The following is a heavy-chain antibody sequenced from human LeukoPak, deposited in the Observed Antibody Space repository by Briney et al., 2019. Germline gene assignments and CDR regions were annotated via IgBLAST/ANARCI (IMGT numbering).Heavy chain of an antibody. CDR1: GYTFTNYG. V-gene: IGHV1-18*01. CDR2: ISAYNGNT. D-gene: IGHD3-22*01. Sequence: EASVKVSCKASGYTFTNYGITWVRQAPGQGLEWMGWISAYNGNTYYAQKLQGRVTMTTDTSTSTAYMELRSLRSDDTAVYYCAADSGDSSGYYYDFNWFDPWGQGTLVTVSS. J-gene: IGHJ5*02. CDR3: AADSGDSSGYYYDFNWFDP.